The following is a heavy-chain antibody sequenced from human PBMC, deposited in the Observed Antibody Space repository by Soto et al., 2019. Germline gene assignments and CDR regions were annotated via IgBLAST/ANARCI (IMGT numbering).Heavy chain of an antibody. CDR3: TRDLTTVTLFDH. V-gene: IGHV3-74*01. CDR2: ISTDGSTT. J-gene: IGHJ5*02. Sequence: PGGSLRLSCAASGFTFSSHWMHWVRQTPGNGLVWISRISTDGSTTGYADSVKGRFTFSRDNAKNTLFLQMNSLRADDTAVYYCTRDLTTVTLFDHWGQGTLVTVSS. D-gene: IGHD4-17*01. CDR1: GFTFSSHW.